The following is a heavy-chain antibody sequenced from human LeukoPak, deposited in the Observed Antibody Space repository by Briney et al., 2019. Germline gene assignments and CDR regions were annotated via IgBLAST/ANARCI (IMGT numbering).Heavy chain of an antibody. J-gene: IGHJ4*02. CDR2: ISSSSSYI. CDR3: VRDRGGGNWLDY. CDR1: GFTFSSYS. D-gene: IGHD1-20*01. Sequence: GGSLRLSCAASGFTFSSYSMNWVRQAPGKGLEWVSSISSSSSYIYYADSVKGRFTISRDNAKNSLYLQMNSLRAEDTAVYFCVRDRGGGNWLDYWGQGTLVTVSS. V-gene: IGHV3-21*01.